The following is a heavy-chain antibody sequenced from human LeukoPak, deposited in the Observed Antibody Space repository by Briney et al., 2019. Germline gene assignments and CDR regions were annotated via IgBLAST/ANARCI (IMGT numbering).Heavy chain of an antibody. Sequence: SETLSLTCTVSGGSISSYYWSWIRQPPGKGLEWIGYIYYSGSTNYNPSLKSRVTISVDTSKNQFSLKLSSVTAADTAVYYCXXXXXXXXXXXSGPTHFDYWGQGTLVTVSS. CDR1: GGSISSYY. D-gene: IGHD1-26*01. CDR2: IYYSGST. J-gene: IGHJ4*02. V-gene: IGHV4-59*01. CDR3: XXXXXXXXXXXSGPTHFDY.